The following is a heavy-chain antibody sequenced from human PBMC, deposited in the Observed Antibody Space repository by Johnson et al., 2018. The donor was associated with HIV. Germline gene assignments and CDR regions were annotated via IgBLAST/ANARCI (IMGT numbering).Heavy chain of an antibody. Sequence: VQLVESGGGLVQPGGSLRLSCAASGFTFSSYAMSWVRQAPGKGLEWVSYISSSGSTIYYADSVKGRFTISRDNTKKSLYLQMNSLRAEDTAVYYCARASLYAGGAFDIWGQGTMVTVSS. CDR1: GFTFSSYA. J-gene: IGHJ3*02. V-gene: IGHV3-48*04. D-gene: IGHD3-16*02. CDR3: ARASLYAGGAFDI. CDR2: ISSSGSTI.